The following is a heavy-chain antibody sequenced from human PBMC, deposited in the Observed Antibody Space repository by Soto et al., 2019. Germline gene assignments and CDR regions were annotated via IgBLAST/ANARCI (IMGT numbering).Heavy chain of an antibody. CDR1: GVTFSNDW. Sequence: EVQLVESGGGLVQPGGSLRLSCAGSGVTFSNDWLTWVRQAPGKGLEWVANIKKDGSKKSYLDSVWGRFTVSRDNAKNLLYLEMNSLRAEDTALYSCARDVSPGNSNSYFDAFDILGQGTMVTVSS. D-gene: IGHD3-10*01. J-gene: IGHJ3*02. V-gene: IGHV3-7*05. CDR3: ARDVSPGNSNSYFDAFDI. CDR2: IKKDGSKK.